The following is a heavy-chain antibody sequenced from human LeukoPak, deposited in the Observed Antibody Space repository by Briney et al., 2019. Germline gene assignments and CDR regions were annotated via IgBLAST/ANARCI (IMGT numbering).Heavy chain of an antibody. CDR1: GFTFSSYA. CDR3: ASSGSYRFDY. J-gene: IGHJ4*02. V-gene: IGHV3-30-3*01. Sequence: GGTLRLSCAASGFTFSSYAMHWVRQAPGKGLEWVAVISYDGSNKYYADSVKGRFTISRDNSKNTLYLQMNSLRAEDTAVYYCASSGSYRFDYWGQGTLVTVSS. CDR2: ISYDGSNK. D-gene: IGHD1-26*01.